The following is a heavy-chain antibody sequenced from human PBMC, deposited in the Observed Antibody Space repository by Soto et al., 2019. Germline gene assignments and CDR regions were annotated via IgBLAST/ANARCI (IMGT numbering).Heavy chain of an antibody. V-gene: IGHV5-10-1*01. CDR3: ARRSIAARFYYYYGMDV. J-gene: IGHJ6*02. Sequence: ESLKISCKGSGYSFTSYWISWVRQMPGKGLEWMGRIDPSDSYTNYSPSFQGHVTISADKSISTAYLQWSSLKASDTAMYYCARRSIAARFYYYYGMDVWGQGTTVTVSS. D-gene: IGHD6-6*01. CDR1: GYSFTSYW. CDR2: IDPSDSYT.